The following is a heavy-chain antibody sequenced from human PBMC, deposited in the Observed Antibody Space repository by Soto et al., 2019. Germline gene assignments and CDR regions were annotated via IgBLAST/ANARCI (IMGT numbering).Heavy chain of an antibody. CDR3: ARGRRDIVVVVAAATPYYYSGMDV. V-gene: IGHV1-18*01. CDR1: GFTFTSYG. D-gene: IGHD2-15*01. CDR2: ISAYNGNT. Sequence: GASVKVSCKASGFTFTSYGISWVRQAPGQGLEWMGWISAYNGNTNYAQKLQGRVSMTTDTSTSTAYVELRSLRSDDTAVYYCARGRRDIVVVVAAATPYYYSGMDVWGQGTRVTVSS. J-gene: IGHJ6*02.